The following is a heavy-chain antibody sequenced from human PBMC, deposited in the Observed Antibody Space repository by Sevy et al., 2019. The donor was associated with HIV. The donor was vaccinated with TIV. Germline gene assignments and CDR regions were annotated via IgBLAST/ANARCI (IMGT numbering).Heavy chain of an antibody. D-gene: IGHD2-21*01. Sequence: SQTLSLTCAISGDSVSSNNAAWNWIRQSPSRGLEWLGRTFYRSNWYNDYAVSVKGRITINPDTSKKQLSLQLTSVTPEDTAVYYCARDGLTYGGMDVWGQGTTVTVSS. V-gene: IGHV6-1*01. CDR2: TFYRSNWYN. J-gene: IGHJ6*02. CDR1: GDSVSSNNAA. CDR3: ARDGLTYGGMDV.